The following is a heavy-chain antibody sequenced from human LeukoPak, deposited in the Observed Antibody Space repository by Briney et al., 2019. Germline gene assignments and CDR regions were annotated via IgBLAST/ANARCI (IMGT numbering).Heavy chain of an antibody. D-gene: IGHD4-23*01. CDR1: GYTFTGYY. CDR3: ARAGLVVVTPPFDY. Sequence: GASVEVSCKASGYTFTGYYMHWVRQVPGQGLEWMGWINPNSGGTNYAQKFQGRVTMTRDTSISTAYMELSRLRSDDTAVYYCARAGLVVVTPPFDYWGQGTLVTVSS. CDR2: INPNSGGT. V-gene: IGHV1-2*02. J-gene: IGHJ4*02.